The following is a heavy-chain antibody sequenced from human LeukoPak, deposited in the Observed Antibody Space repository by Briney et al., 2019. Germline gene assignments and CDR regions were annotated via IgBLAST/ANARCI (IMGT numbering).Heavy chain of an antibody. CDR3: AGTADTAMDY. J-gene: IGHJ4*02. Sequence: PSQTLSLTCAVSGGSIGSGGYSWSWIRQPPGKGLEWIGYIYHSGSTYYNPSLKSRATISVDRSKNQFSLKLSSVTAADTAVYYCAGTADTAMDYWGQGTLVTVSS. CDR1: GGSIGSGGYS. V-gene: IGHV4-30-2*01. D-gene: IGHD5-18*01. CDR2: IYHSGST.